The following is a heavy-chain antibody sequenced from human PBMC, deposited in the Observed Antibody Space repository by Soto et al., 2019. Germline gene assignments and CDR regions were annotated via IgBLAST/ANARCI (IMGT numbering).Heavy chain of an antibody. J-gene: IGHJ6*03. CDR3: ARGHWGSYRYIYYYMDV. D-gene: IGHD3-16*02. V-gene: IGHV4-31*03. CDR2: IYYSGST. CDR1: GGSISSGGYY. Sequence: PSETLSLTCTVSGGSISSGGYYWSWIRQHPGKGLEWIGYIYYSGSTYYNPSLKSRVTISVDTSKNQFSLKLSSVTAADTAVYYCARGHWGSYRYIYYYMDVWGKGTTVTVSS.